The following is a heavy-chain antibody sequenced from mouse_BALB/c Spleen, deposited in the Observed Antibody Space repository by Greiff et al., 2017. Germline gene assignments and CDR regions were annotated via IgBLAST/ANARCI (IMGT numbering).Heavy chain of an antibody. CDR2: ISYDGSN. J-gene: IGHJ4*01. Sequence: ESGPGLVKPSQSLSLTCSVTGYSITSGYYWNWIRQFPGNKLEWMGYISYDGSNNYNPSLKNRISITRDTSKNQFFLKLNSVTTEDTATYYCASPYRKYAMDYWGQGTSVTVSS. CDR1: GYSITSGYY. CDR3: ASPYRKYAMDY. V-gene: IGHV3-6*02. D-gene: IGHD2-10*01.